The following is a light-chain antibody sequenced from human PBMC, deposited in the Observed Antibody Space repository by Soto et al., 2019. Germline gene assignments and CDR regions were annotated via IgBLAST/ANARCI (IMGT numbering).Light chain of an antibody. J-gene: IGLJ7*01. CDR3: ATWDDSLNAAV. CDR2: IDD. CDR1: TSKTAGNT. Sequence: QSALTTPPSLSVTPGKRVTISFYGSTSKTAGNTVHWYQPLPETAPKPLIFIDDQRPSGVPDRFSGSKSGTSASLAISGLQSEDEADYYCATWDDSLNAAVFGGGTQLTVL. V-gene: IGLV1-44*01.